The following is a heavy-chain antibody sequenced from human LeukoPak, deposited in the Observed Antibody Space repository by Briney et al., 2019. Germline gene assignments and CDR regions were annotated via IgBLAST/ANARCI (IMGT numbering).Heavy chain of an antibody. CDR2: ISSSSNTI. V-gene: IGHV3-48*01. Sequence: PGGSLRLSCAASGFTFSSYRMNWVRQAPGKGLEWVSYISSSSNTIYYADSVKGRFTISRDNAKNSLYLQMNSLRAEDTALYYCAKESYYYYYMDVWGKGTTVTVSS. CDR3: AKESYYYYYMDV. CDR1: GFTFSSYR. J-gene: IGHJ6*03.